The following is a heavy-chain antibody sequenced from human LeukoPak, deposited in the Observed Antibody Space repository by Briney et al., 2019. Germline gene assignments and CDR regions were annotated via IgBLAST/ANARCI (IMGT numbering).Heavy chain of an antibody. J-gene: IGHJ6*02. Sequence: ASVKVSCKASGGTFSSYAISWVRQAPGQGLEWMGRIIPILGIANYAQKFQGRVTITADKSTSTAYIELNSLRSEDTSVYYCARDPNGALPRSGSYYYGMDVWGQGTTVTVSS. CDR1: GGTFSSYA. D-gene: IGHD3-10*01. CDR3: ARDPNGALPRSGSYYYGMDV. V-gene: IGHV1-69*04. CDR2: IIPILGIA.